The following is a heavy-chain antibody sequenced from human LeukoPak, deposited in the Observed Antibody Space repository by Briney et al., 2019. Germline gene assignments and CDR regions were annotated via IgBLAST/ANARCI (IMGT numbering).Heavy chain of an antibody. V-gene: IGHV3-21*01. CDR1: GFTFSSYS. Sequence: PGGSLRLSCAASGFTFSSYSMNWVPQAPGKGLEGVSSISSSSSYLYYADSVKGRFTISRDNAKNSLYLQMNSLRAEDTAVYYCARRATYYYDSSGYFPPDYWGQGTLVTVSS. D-gene: IGHD3-22*01. CDR3: ARRATYYYDSSGYFPPDY. CDR2: ISSSSSYL. J-gene: IGHJ4*02.